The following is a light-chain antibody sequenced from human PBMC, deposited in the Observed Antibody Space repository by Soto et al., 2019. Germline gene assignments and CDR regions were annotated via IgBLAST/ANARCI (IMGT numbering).Light chain of an antibody. CDR2: AAS. CDR1: QRISTS. J-gene: IGKJ2*01. V-gene: IGKV1-39*01. Sequence: IQMTQSTSSLSAAVGDRVTITCRASQRISTSLNWYQHKVGRAPKLLIYAASSLQPGVPSRFSVSGSGTDFTLTISSLQPEDCATYYCQQSYITPRTFGQGTQLEIK. CDR3: QQSYITPRT.